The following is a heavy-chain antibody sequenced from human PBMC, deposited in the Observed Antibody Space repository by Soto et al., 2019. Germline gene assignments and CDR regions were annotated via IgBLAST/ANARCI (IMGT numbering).Heavy chain of an antibody. CDR2: ISSSGSTI. CDR3: ARDQATSVRSGGNDY. J-gene: IGHJ4*02. V-gene: IGHV3-48*03. Sequence: PGGSLRLSCAASGFTFSSYEMNWVRQAPGKGLEWVSYISSSGSTIYYADSVKGRFTISRDNAKNSLYLQMNSLRAEDTAVYYCARDQATSVRSGGNDYWGQGTLVTVSS. CDR1: GFTFSSYE. D-gene: IGHD2-15*01.